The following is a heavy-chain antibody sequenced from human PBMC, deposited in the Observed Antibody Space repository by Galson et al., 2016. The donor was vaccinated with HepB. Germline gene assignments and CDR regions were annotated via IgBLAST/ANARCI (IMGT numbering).Heavy chain of an antibody. J-gene: IGHJ6*02. Sequence: SETLSLTCTVSGGSISSSSYYWGCLRQPPGKGLEWIGSIYYSGRTYYNPSLKSRVTISVDTSKNQFSLKLSSVTAANTAVYYCAGHLRGGYGMDVWGQGTTVTVSS. V-gene: IGHV4-39*01. CDR3: AGHLRGGYGMDV. CDR2: IYYSGRT. CDR1: GGSISSSSYY. D-gene: IGHD3-10*01.